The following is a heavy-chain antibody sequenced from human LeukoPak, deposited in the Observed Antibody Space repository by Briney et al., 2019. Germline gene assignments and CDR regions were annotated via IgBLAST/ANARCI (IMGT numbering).Heavy chain of an antibody. Sequence: ASVKVSCKASGYTFTSYYMHWVLQAPGQGLEWMGIINPSGGSTSYAQKFQGRVTMTRGTSTSTVYMELSSLRSEDTAVYYGATRYYEDYFDYGGHGTLVTVSA. D-gene: IGHD3-22*01. CDR3: ATRYYEDYFDY. J-gene: IGHJ4*01. CDR2: INPSGGST. V-gene: IGHV1-46*01. CDR1: GYTFTSYY.